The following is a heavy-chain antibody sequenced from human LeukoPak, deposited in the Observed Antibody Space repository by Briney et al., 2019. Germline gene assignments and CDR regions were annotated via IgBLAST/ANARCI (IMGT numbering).Heavy chain of an antibody. Sequence: GGSLRLSCAAPGLTFRDFYMSWIRQAAGRGLEYISYITNSGSSIYYAASVKGRFTISRDNATHSLYLQMSNLRAEDTAISYCAGRTFGGESPAFDYWGQGTLVTVSS. CDR1: GLTFRDFY. CDR3: AGRTFGGESPAFDY. D-gene: IGHD2-21*01. V-gene: IGHV3-11*01. CDR2: ITNSGSSI. J-gene: IGHJ4*02.